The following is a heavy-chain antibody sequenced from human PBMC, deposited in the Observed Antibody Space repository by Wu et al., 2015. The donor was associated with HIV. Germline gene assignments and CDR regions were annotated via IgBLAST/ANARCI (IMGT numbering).Heavy chain of an antibody. Sequence: QVQLVQSGAEVKKPGSSVKVSCKASGGTFSSYAISWVRQAPGQGLEWMGGIIPIFGTANYAQKFQGRVTITTDESTSTAYMELSSLRSEDTAVYYCARDQSMTTQPKYYYYYGMDVWGQGTTVTVSS. D-gene: IGHD4-11*01. V-gene: IGHV1-69*05. CDR2: IIPIFGTA. CDR3: ARDQSMTTQPKYYYYYGMDV. J-gene: IGHJ6*02. CDR1: GGTFSSYA.